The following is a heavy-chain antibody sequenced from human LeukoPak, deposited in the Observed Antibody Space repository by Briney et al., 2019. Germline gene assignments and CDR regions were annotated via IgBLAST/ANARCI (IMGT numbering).Heavy chain of an antibody. V-gene: IGHV3-30-3*01. Sequence: GGSLRLSCAASGFTFESYAMHWVRQAPGRGLEWVAGISYDGTNKYYADSVKGRFTISRDNSKNTSYLQMNSLRTDDTAVYYCARESPACGEDCYFDYWGQGTLVTVSS. D-gene: IGHD2-21*02. CDR1: GFTFESYA. CDR2: ISYDGTNK. CDR3: ARESPACGEDCYFDY. J-gene: IGHJ4*02.